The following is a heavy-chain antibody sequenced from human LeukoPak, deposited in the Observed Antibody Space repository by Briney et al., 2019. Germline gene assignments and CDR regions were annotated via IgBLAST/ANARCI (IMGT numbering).Heavy chain of an antibody. V-gene: IGHV1-2*02. Sequence: ASVKVSCKASGYTFTGYYMHWVRQAPGQGLKWMGWINPNSGGTNYAQKFQGRVTMTRDTSTSTVYMELSSLRSEDTAVYYCARDNEGYYDILTGFLYWGQGTLVTVSS. J-gene: IGHJ4*02. D-gene: IGHD3-9*01. CDR2: INPNSGGT. CDR3: ARDNEGYYDILTGFLY. CDR1: GYTFTGYY.